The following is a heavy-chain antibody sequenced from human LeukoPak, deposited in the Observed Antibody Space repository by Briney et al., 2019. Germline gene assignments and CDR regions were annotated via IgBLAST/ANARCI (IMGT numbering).Heavy chain of an antibody. D-gene: IGHD6-13*01. CDR2: IIPIFGTA. CDR1: GGTFSSYA. J-gene: IGHJ4*02. Sequence: GASVKVSCKASGGTFSSYAISWVRQAPGQGLEWMGGIIPIFGTANYAQKFQGRVTITADESTSTAYMELSSLRSEDTAVYYCARGDSSSWYPYYFDYWGQGTLVTVSS. CDR3: ARGDSSSWYPYYFDY. V-gene: IGHV1-69*13.